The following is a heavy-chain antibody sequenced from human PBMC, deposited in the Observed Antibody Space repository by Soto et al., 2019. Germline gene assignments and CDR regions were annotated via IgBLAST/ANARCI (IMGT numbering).Heavy chain of an antibody. D-gene: IGHD6-19*01. CDR2: ISSSSTFT. V-gene: IGHV3-21*01. Sequence: KAGGSLRLSCVASGFTFSDYSVSWVRQAPGKGLEWLSSISSSSTFTHYADSVKGRFTISRDNAKNSLYLQMNSLRAEDTAVYYRAAPYSTGHRLLGYWGQGTLVTVSS. CDR3: AAPYSTGHRLLGY. CDR1: GFTFSDYS. J-gene: IGHJ4*02.